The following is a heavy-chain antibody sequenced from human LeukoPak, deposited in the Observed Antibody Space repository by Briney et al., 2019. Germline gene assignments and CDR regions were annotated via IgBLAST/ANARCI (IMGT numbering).Heavy chain of an antibody. Sequence: SETLSLTCTVSGDSISSSNYYWGWIRQPPGKGLEWIGRIYTSGSTNYNPSLKSRVTISVDTSKNQFSLKLSSVTAADTAVYYCARSRAGATLVYWGQGTLVTVSS. D-gene: IGHD1-26*01. J-gene: IGHJ4*02. V-gene: IGHV4-61*05. CDR1: GDSISSSNYY. CDR3: ARSRAGATLVY. CDR2: IYTSGST.